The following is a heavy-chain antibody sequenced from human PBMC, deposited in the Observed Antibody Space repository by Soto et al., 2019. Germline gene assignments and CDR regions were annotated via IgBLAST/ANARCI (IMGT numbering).Heavy chain of an antibody. CDR2: IYPGDSDT. V-gene: IGHV5-51*01. CDR1: GYSFTSYW. Sequence: GESLKISCKGSGYSFTSYWIGWVRQMPGKGLEWMGIIYPGDSDTRYSPSFQGQVTISADKSISTAYLQWSSLKASDTAMYYCARNHSNYVGGPYYYYGLDVWGQGTTVTVSS. D-gene: IGHD4-4*01. CDR3: ARNHSNYVGGPYYYYGLDV. J-gene: IGHJ6*02.